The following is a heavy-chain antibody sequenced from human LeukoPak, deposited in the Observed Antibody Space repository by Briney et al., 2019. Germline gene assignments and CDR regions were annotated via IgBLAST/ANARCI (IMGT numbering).Heavy chain of an antibody. V-gene: IGHV3-21*01. CDR3: AELGITMIGGV. J-gene: IGHJ6*04. CDR2: ISSSSSYI. Sequence: GGSLRLSCAASGFTFSSYSMNWVRQASGKGLEWVSSISSSSSYIYYADSVKGRFTISRDNAKNSLYLQMNSLRAEDTAVYYCAELGITMIGGVWGKGTTVTISS. D-gene: IGHD3-10*02. CDR1: GFTFSSYS.